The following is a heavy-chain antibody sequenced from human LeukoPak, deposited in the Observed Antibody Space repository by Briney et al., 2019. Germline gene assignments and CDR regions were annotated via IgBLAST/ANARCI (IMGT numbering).Heavy chain of an antibody. CDR1: GGSIRSSDYY. J-gene: IGHJ4*02. CDR3: ARRTHSSSLTY. Sequence: SETLSLTCTVSGGSIRSSDYYWGWIRQPPGKGLEWIGCIYYTGITYYNPSLRGRVTVSIDTSMNQFPLRVNSVTAADTAIYYCARRTHSSSLTYWGQGALVTVSS. D-gene: IGHD6-13*01. V-gene: IGHV4-39*01. CDR2: IYYTGIT.